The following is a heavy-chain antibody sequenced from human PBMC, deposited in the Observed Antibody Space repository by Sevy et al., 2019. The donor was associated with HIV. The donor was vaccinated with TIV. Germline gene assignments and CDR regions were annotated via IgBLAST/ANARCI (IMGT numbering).Heavy chain of an antibody. CDR2: ISYDGSNK. Sequence: GGCLRLSWAASGFTFSSYAMHWVRQAPGKGLEWVAVISYDGSNKYYADSVKGRFTISRDNSKNTLYLQMNSLRAEDTAAYYCAREGYDILTGSYTYYFDYWGQGTLVTVSS. D-gene: IGHD3-9*01. J-gene: IGHJ4*02. CDR3: AREGYDILTGSYTYYFDY. CDR1: GFTFSSYA. V-gene: IGHV3-30*04.